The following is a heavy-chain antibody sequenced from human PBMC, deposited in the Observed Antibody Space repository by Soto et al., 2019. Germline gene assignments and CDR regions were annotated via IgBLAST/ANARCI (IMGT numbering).Heavy chain of an antibody. CDR3: ARGHDPWSGSLYYGLDV. CDR1: GYTFTGYY. Sequence: ASVKVSCKASGYTFTGYYMHWVQQAPGQGLEWMGWINPNSGGTNYAQKFQGRVTMTRDTSISTAYMDLSRLRSDDTAVYYCARGHDPWSGSLYYGLDVWGQGTTVTVS. D-gene: IGHD3-3*01. V-gene: IGHV1-2*02. J-gene: IGHJ6*02. CDR2: INPNSGGT.